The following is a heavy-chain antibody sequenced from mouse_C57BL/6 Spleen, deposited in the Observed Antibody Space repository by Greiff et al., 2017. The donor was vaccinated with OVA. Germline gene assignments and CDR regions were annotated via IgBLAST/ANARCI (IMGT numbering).Heavy chain of an antibody. Sequence: QVQLQQPGAGLVKPGASVKLSCKASGYTFTSYWMHWVQQRPGQGLEWIGMIRPNSGSTNYNEKFKSKSTLTVDKSSSTAYMQLSSLTSEDSAVYYCARKGDYDDYFDYWGQGTTLTVSS. D-gene: IGHD2-4*01. J-gene: IGHJ2*01. V-gene: IGHV1-64*01. CDR3: ARKGDYDDYFDY. CDR1: GYTFTSYW. CDR2: IRPNSGST.